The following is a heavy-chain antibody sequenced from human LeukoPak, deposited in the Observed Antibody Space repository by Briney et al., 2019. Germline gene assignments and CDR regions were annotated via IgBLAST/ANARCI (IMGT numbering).Heavy chain of an antibody. D-gene: IGHD3-22*01. CDR3: ARDPRELGYYDSSGYFIFDY. V-gene: IGHV7-4-1*02. J-gene: IGHJ4*02. Sequence: VASVKVSCKASGYTFTSYAMNWVRQAPGQGLEWMGWINTNTGNPTYAQGFTGRFVFSLDTSVSTAYLQISSLKAEDTAVYYCARDPRELGYYDSSGYFIFDYWGQGTLVTVSS. CDR1: GYTFTSYA. CDR2: INTNTGNP.